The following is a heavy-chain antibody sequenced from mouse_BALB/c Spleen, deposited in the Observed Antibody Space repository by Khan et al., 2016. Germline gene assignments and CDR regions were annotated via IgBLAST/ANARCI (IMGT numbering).Heavy chain of an antibody. CDR3: AREGKNRYDSWFAY. Sequence: EVELVESGPGLVKPSQSLSLTCSVTGYSITSGYYWNWIRQFPGNKLEWMGYISYDGSNNYNPSLKNRISITRDTSKNQFFLKLNSVTTEDTATYYCAREGKNRYDSWFAYWGQGTLVTVSA. CDR1: GYSITSGYY. J-gene: IGHJ3*01. CDR2: ISYDGSN. V-gene: IGHV3-6*02. D-gene: IGHD2-14*01.